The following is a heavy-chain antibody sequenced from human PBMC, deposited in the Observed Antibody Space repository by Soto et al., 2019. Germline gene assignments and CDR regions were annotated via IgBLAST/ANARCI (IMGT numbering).Heavy chain of an antibody. D-gene: IGHD2-15*01. CDR1: GFTFSSYS. CDR2: ISSSSSYI. Sequence: GGSLRLSCAASGFTFSSYSMNWVRQAPGKGLEWVSSISSSSSYIYYAGSVKGRFTISRDNAKNSLYLQMNSLRAEDTAVYYCASDKEDIVVGNDYWGQGTLVTVSS. J-gene: IGHJ4*02. V-gene: IGHV3-21*01. CDR3: ASDKEDIVVGNDY.